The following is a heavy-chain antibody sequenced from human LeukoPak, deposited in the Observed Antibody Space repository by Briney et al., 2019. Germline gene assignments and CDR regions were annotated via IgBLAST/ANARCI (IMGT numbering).Heavy chain of an antibody. CDR1: GFTFSTHA. V-gene: IGHV3-33*01. CDR3: ARVRDYGDYPPDY. CDR2: IWFDGKTT. Sequence: PGGSLRLSCAASGFTFSTHAMHWVRQAPAKGLEWVAMIWFDGKTTYYVNSVKGRFTISRDNSKNTVDLRMDSLRAEDTAVYYCARVRDYGDYPPDYWGQGTLVTVSS. D-gene: IGHD4-17*01. J-gene: IGHJ4*02.